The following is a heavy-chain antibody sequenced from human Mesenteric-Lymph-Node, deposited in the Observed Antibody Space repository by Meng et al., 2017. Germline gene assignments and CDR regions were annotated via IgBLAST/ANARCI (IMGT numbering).Heavy chain of an antibody. CDR3: AREGFDWLTYYYYYGMDV. D-gene: IGHD3-9*01. CDR2: ISSSGSTI. Sequence: GESLKISCAASGFTFSDYYMSWIRQAPGKGLEWVSYISSSGSTIYYADSVKGRFTISRDNAKNSLYLQMNSLRAEDTAVYYCAREGFDWLTYYYYYGMDVWGQGTTVTVSS. J-gene: IGHJ6*02. CDR1: GFTFSDYY. V-gene: IGHV3-11*01.